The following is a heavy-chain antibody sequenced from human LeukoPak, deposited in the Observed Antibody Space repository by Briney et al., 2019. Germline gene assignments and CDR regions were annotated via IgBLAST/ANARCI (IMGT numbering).Heavy chain of an antibody. CDR2: INPNSGGT. CDR1: GYTFTGYY. D-gene: IGHD6-13*01. Sequence: ASVKVSCKASGYTFTGYYMHWVRQAPGQGLEWMGWINPNSGGTNYAQKFQGWVTMTRDTSISTAYMELSRLRSDDTAVYYCARSYSSRGKTFDYWGQGTLVTVS. CDR3: ARSYSSRGKTFDY. V-gene: IGHV1-2*04. J-gene: IGHJ4*02.